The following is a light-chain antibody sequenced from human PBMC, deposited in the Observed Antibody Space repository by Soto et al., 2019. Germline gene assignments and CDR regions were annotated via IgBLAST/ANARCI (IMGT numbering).Light chain of an antibody. J-gene: IGLJ1*01. CDR2: DVS. CDR3: SSYTSSTTDV. Sequence: QSALTQPASVSGSPGQSITISCTGTSSDVGGYNSVSWYQQHPGKAPKVMIYDVSNRPSGVSNRFSGSKSGNTASLTISGLQAEDEADYYCSSYTSSTTDVFGTGTKLTVL. CDR1: SSDVGGYNS. V-gene: IGLV2-14*01.